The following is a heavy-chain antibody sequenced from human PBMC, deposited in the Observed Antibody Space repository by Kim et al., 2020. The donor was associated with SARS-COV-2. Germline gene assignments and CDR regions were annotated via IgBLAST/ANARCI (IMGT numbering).Heavy chain of an antibody. Sequence: SYTQKVQGRVTMHSDTSTSTIYKELSSLTSEDTAVYYCARELSATYWFDPWGQGTLVTVSS. V-gene: IGHV1-46*01. CDR3: ARELSATYWFDP. D-gene: IGHD5-12*01. J-gene: IGHJ5*02.